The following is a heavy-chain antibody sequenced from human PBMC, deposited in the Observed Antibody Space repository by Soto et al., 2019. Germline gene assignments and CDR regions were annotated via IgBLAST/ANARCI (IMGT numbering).Heavy chain of an antibody. V-gene: IGHV3-23*01. J-gene: IGHJ4*02. CDR2: ISDTGGNT. CDR3: AKDFSYDSSGVLEY. Sequence: VQLLESGGALVQPGGSLRLSCEASGFTFRSYAMSWVRQAPGKGLEWVSAISDTGGNTYYPDCVRGPFTISRDNAQNTLFLQMTSVRAEDRAVYYCAKDFSYDSSGVLEYWGQGTLVTVSS. CDR1: GFTFRSYA. D-gene: IGHD3-22*01.